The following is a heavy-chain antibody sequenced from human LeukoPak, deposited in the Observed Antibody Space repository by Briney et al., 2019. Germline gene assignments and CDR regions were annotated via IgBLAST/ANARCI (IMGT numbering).Heavy chain of an antibody. CDR3: AKSKVVAATMGRFDY. J-gene: IGHJ4*02. CDR2: ISGSDGST. V-gene: IGHV3-23*01. CDR1: GFTFSSYA. D-gene: IGHD2-15*01. Sequence: GGPLRLSCAASGFTFSSYAMNWVRQAPGEGLEWVSTISGSDGSTYYADSVKGRFTISRDNSKNTLYLQMNSLRAEDTAVYYCAKSKVVAATMGRFDYWGQGTLVTVSS.